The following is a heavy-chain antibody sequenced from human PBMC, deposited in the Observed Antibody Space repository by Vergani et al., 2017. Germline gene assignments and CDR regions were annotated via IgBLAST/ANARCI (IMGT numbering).Heavy chain of an antibody. CDR3: ARVGAALVTGVGDY. J-gene: IGHJ4*02. CDR2: ISGYNGNT. CDR1: GYTFTSYG. Sequence: QVQLVQSGAEVKKPGASVKVSCKASGYTFTSYGISWVRQAPGQGLEWMGWISGYNGNTKYAQKFQGRVTMTTDTSTSTAYMELRRLSSDDTAVYYCARVGAALVTGVGDYWGQGTLVTVSS. D-gene: IGHD5-18*01. V-gene: IGHV1-18*01.